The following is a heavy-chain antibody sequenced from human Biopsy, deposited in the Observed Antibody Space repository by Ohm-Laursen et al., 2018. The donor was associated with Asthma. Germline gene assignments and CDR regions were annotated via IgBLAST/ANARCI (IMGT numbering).Heavy chain of an antibody. V-gene: IGHV1-46*01. CDR2: INPFGGSS. Sequence: SVKVSCKVSDYIFPRYYISWVRQAPGHGLEWMGMINPFGGSSNFAQKFQGRLTMTRDTSTRTVYMGLSSLRSEDTAVYYCAREATSGEVPFGYFYALDVWGEGTTVTVSS. J-gene: IGHJ6*04. D-gene: IGHD2-2*01. CDR1: DYIFPRYY. CDR3: AREATSGEVPFGYFYALDV.